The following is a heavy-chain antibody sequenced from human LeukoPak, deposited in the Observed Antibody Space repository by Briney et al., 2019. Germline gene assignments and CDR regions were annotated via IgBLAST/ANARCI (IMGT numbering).Heavy chain of an antibody. CDR1: GYAFTRYY. V-gene: IGHV1-46*01. CDR2: INPSGGGT. Sequence: ASVKVSCKASGYAFTRYYIHWVRQAPGQGLEWMGIINPSGGGTSNAQKFQGRVTMTRDTSTSTVYMEVSSLTSEDTAVYYCASAGGYYAPPDYWGQGTLVTVSS. CDR3: ASAGGYYAPPDY. J-gene: IGHJ4*02. D-gene: IGHD3-22*01.